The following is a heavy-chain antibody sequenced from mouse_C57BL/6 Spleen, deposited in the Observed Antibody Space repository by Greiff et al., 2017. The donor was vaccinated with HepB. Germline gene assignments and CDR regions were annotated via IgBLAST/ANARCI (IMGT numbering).Heavy chain of an antibody. V-gene: IGHV1-39*01. CDR1: GYSFTDYN. CDR2: INPNYGTT. Sequence: VQLKESGPELVKPGASVKISCKASGYSFTDYNMNWVKQSNGKSLEWIGVINPNYGTTSYNQKFKGKATLTVDQSSSTAYMQLNSLTSEDSAVYYCARSRDYDKVYAMDYWGQGTSVTVSS. J-gene: IGHJ4*01. D-gene: IGHD2-4*01. CDR3: ARSRDYDKVYAMDY.